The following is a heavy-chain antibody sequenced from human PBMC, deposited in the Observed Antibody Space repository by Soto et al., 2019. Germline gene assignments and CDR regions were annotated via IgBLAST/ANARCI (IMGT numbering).Heavy chain of an antibody. CDR2: ISYDGSNK. CDR1: GFTFSGYG. J-gene: IGHJ6*02. V-gene: IGHV3-30*18. D-gene: IGHD3-10*01. CDR3: AKEKGYYYASGRYYGMDV. Sequence: QTGGSLRLSCAASGFTFSGYGMDWVRQAPGKGLEWVAVISYDGSNKYYADSVKGRFTISRDNSKNTLYLQMNSLRPENTAVYFCAKEKGYYYASGRYYGMDVWGQGTTVTVSS.